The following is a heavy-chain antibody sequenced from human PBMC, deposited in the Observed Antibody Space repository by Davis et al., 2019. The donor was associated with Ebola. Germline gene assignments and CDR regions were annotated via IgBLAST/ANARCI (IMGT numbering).Heavy chain of an antibody. V-gene: IGHV3-23*01. CDR2: ISPSGGNI. CDR3: AKDLEKSSSWYRFDY. Sequence: GGSLRLSCAASGFTVSNYALSWVRQAPGKGLEWVSGISPSGGNILYADSVKGRFTISRDNSKNTLYLQVNSLRVEDTAVYYCAKDLEKSSSWYRFDYWGQGTLVTVSS. J-gene: IGHJ4*02. D-gene: IGHD6-13*01. CDR1: GFTVSNYA.